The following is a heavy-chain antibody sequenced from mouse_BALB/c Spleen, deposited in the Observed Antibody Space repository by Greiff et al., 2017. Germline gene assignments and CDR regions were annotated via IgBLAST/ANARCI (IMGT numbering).Heavy chain of an antibody. V-gene: IGHV1-63*02. J-gene: IGHJ4*01. D-gene: IGHD1-1*01. Sequence: VKLMESGAELVRPGTSVKISCKASGYTFTNYWLGWVKQRPGHGLEWIGDIYPGGGYTNYNEKFKGKATLTADTSSSTAYMQLSSLTSEDSAVYFCARSITTDYYAMDYWGQGTSVTVSS. CDR2: IYPGGGYT. CDR3: ARSITTDYYAMDY. CDR1: GYTFTNYW.